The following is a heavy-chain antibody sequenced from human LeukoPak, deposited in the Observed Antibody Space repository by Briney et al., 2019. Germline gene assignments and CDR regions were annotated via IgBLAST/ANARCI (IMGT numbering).Heavy chain of an antibody. Sequence: SETLSLTCVVSGGSLSTHHWSWIRQSPGRGLEWIGYISDSGSTNYNPSLKSRVTISVDTSKNQFSLMLSSVAAADTAVYYCARGYDSSAYYPFNYWGQGTLVTVSS. J-gene: IGHJ4*02. CDR2: ISDSGST. V-gene: IGHV4-59*11. D-gene: IGHD3-22*01. CDR1: GGSLSTHH. CDR3: ARGYDSSAYYPFNY.